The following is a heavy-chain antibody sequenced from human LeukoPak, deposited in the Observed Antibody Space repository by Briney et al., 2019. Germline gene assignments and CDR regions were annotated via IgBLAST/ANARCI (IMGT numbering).Heavy chain of an antibody. CDR2: IYYSGST. V-gene: IGHV4-59*01. J-gene: IGHJ4*02. Sequence: PSETLSLTRTVSGGSISSYYWSWIRQPPGKGLEWIGYIYYSGSTNYNPSLKSRVTISVDTSKNQFSLKLSSVTAADTAVYYCARVGAYWVYYFDYWGQGTLVTVSS. CDR1: GGSISSYY. CDR3: ARVGAYWVYYFDY. D-gene: IGHD2-21*01.